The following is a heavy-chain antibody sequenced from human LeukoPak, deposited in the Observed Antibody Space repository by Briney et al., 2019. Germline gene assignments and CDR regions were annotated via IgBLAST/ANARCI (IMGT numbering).Heavy chain of an antibody. CDR2: IRGSGEGLGSGV. D-gene: IGHD7-27*01. CDR1: GFTFSDYS. Sequence: GGSLRLSCAASGFTFSDYSMNWVRQAPGRGLEWVSNIRGSGEGLGSGVYYADSVKGRFTISRDNAKNSLYLQMNSLSAEDTAFYYCARDPNWGFDYWGQGALVTVPS. J-gene: IGHJ4*02. CDR3: ARDPNWGFDY. V-gene: IGHV3-48*04.